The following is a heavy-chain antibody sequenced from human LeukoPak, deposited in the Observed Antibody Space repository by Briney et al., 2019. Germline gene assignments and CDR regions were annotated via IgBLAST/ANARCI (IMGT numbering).Heavy chain of an antibody. Sequence: ASVKVSCKASGYTFTSYYMHWVRQAPGQGLEWMGIINPSGGSTSYAQKFQGRVTMTRDASTSTVYMELSSLRSEDTAVYYCARDGGEITMVRGVIIGLYYYYYMDVWGKGTTVTISS. J-gene: IGHJ6*03. D-gene: IGHD3-10*01. CDR1: GYTFTSYY. CDR3: ARDGGEITMVRGVIIGLYYYYYMDV. V-gene: IGHV1-46*01. CDR2: INPSGGST.